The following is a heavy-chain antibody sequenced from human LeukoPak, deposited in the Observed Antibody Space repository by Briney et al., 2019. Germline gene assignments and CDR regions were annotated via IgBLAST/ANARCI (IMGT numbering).Heavy chain of an antibody. J-gene: IGHJ4*02. CDR2: IHYSGST. Sequence: SETLSLTCTASGGSISRDYWSWIRQSPGKGLEWIGFIHYSGSTNYNPSLKSRVTISIDTSENQFSLKLSSVTAADTAVYYYAGDYYGSGNYYKHWGQGTLVTVSS. CDR3: AGDYYGSGNYYKH. CDR1: GGSISRDY. V-gene: IGHV4-59*01. D-gene: IGHD3-10*01.